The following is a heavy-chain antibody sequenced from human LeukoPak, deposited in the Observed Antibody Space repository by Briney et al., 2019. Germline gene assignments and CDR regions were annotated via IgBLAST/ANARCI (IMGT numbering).Heavy chain of an antibody. CDR2: IYHSGST. CDR1: GGSISSGGYS. D-gene: IGHD3-10*01. J-gene: IGHJ6*02. V-gene: IGHV4-30-2*01. CDR3: ARESNCGSGSIYGMDV. Sequence: SETLSLTCAVSGGSISSGGYSWSWIRQPPGKGLEWIGYIYHSGSTYYNPSLKSRVTISVDRSKNQFSLKLSSVTAADTAVYYCARESNCGSGSIYGMDVWGQGTTVTVSS.